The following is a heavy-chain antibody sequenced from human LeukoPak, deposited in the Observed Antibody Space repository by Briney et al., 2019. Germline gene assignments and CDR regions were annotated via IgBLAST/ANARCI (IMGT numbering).Heavy chain of an antibody. D-gene: IGHD6-19*01. CDR3: AREFEVAGLAMDV. CDR2: IYSGGST. V-gene: IGHV3-53*01. CDR1: GLTVSSNY. J-gene: IGHJ6*04. Sequence: GGSLRLSCAASGLTVSSNYMSWVRQAPGKGLEWVSVIYSGGSTYYAESVKSRFTISRDNSKNTLYLQMKSLRAEDTAVYYCAREFEVAGLAMDVWGKGTTVTVSS.